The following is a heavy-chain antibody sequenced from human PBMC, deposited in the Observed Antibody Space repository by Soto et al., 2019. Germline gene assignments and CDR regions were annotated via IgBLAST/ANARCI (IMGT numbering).Heavy chain of an antibody. CDR1: GGSISSYD. J-gene: IGHJ5*02. D-gene: IGHD3-16*02. CDR2: IYYSGST. CDR3: ARDNRDYVWGSYRYPWFDP. V-gene: IGHV4-59*01. Sequence: SETLSLTCAVSGGSISSYDGSWIRQTPGKGLEWIGYIYYSGSTNYNPPLKSRVTISVDTSKNQFSLKLSSVTAADTAVYYCARDNRDYVWGSYRYPWFDPWGQGTLVTVSS.